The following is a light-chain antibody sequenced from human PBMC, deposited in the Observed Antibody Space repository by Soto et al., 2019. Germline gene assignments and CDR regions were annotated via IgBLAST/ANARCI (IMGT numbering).Light chain of an antibody. CDR1: SSNIGSNT. CDR2: SNY. Sequence: QSVLTQPPSASGTPGQRVIISCSGSSSNIGSNTINWYQQLPGTAPKLLIYSNYQRPSGVPDRFSGSKSGTSASLAISGLQSEDEANYYCAAWDDSLNGWVFGGGTKLTVL. V-gene: IGLV1-44*01. CDR3: AAWDDSLNGWV. J-gene: IGLJ3*02.